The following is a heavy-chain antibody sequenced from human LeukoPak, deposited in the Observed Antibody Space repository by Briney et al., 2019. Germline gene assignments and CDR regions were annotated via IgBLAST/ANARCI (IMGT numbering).Heavy chain of an antibody. J-gene: IGHJ6*03. D-gene: IGHD1-26*01. V-gene: IGHV3-71*01. Sequence: PGGSLRLSCAASGFTFSSYSMNWVRQAPGKGLEWVGFIRSKAYGGTTENAASVKGRFTISRDDSRSIAYLQMNSLKAEDTAVYYCAKDDSGSYYPYYYYMDVWGKGTTVTISS. CDR1: GFTFSSYS. CDR2: IRSKAYGGTT. CDR3: AKDDSGSYYPYYYYMDV.